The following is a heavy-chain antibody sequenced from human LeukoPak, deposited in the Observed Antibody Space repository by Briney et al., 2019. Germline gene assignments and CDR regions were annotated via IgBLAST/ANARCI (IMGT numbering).Heavy chain of an antibody. Sequence: GGSLRLSCAASGFIFSSYWMSWVRQAPGKGLEWVANIKQDGSEKYYVDSVKGRFTISRDNAKNSAYMQMNSLRAEDTAVYSCARQRRYCSGDSCYQRTFDFWGQGTLVTVSS. CDR2: IKQDGSEK. CDR1: GFIFSSYW. V-gene: IGHV3-7*01. CDR3: ARQRRYCSGDSCYQRTFDF. J-gene: IGHJ4*02. D-gene: IGHD2-15*01.